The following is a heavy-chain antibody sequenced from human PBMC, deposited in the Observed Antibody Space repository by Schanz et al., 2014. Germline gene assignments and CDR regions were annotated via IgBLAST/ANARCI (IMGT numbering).Heavy chain of an antibody. D-gene: IGHD3-10*01. J-gene: IGHJ6*01. V-gene: IGHV1-18*01. CDR1: GGTFSSST. CDR3: VRDAGWAFGDYHGMDV. CDR2: ISVYHGHT. Sequence: QVQLVQSGAEVKKPGSSVKVSCKASGGTFSSSTLTWVRQAPGQGLEWMGWISVYHGHTNYAEKVHGRVTMTTDTSTSTAYRELRSLLSDDTAVYYCVRDAGWAFGDYHGMDVWGQGTSVTVSS.